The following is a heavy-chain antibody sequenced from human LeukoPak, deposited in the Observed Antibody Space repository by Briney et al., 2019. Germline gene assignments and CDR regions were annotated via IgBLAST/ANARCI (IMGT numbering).Heavy chain of an antibody. CDR1: GFTFSSYS. D-gene: IGHD3-3*01. Sequence: KPGRSLRLSCAASGFTFSSYSMNWVRQAPGKGLEWVSSITSSSSYIYYADSVKGLFTISRDNAKNSLFLQMNSLRAEDTAVYYCARDGVLYGMDVWGQGTTVTVSS. CDR3: ARDGVLYGMDV. J-gene: IGHJ6*02. CDR2: ITSSSSYI. V-gene: IGHV3-21*01.